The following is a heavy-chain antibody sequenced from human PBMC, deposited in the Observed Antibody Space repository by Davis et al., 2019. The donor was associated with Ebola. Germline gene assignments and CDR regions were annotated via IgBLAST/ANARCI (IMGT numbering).Heavy chain of an antibody. V-gene: IGHV3-33*08. CDR1: GFTFSSYD. D-gene: IGHD3-16*02. Sequence: GGSLRLSCAASGFTFSSYDMHWVRQAPGKGLEWVAVIWYDGSNKYYADSVKGRFTISRDNSKNTLYLQMNSLRAEDTAVYYCARETADYDYIWGSYRYTGNWFDPWGQGTLVTVSS. CDR2: IWYDGSNK. J-gene: IGHJ5*02. CDR3: ARETADYDYIWGSYRYTGNWFDP.